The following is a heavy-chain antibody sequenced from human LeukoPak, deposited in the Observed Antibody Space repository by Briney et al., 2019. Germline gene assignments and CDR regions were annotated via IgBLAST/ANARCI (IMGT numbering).Heavy chain of an antibody. CDR1: GGSISSGGYY. CDR2: IYYSGST. Sequence: SETLSLTCTVSGGSISSGGYYWSWIRQHPGKGLEWIGYIYYSGSTYYNPSLKSRVTISVDTSKNQFSLKLSSVTAADTAVYYCARDRSHPYYYDSSGYYSLSSDAFDIWGQGTMVTVSS. V-gene: IGHV4-31*03. D-gene: IGHD3-22*01. J-gene: IGHJ3*02. CDR3: ARDRSHPYYYDSSGYYSLSSDAFDI.